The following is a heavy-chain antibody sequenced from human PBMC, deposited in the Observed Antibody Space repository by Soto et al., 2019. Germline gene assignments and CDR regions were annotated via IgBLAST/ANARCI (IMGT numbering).Heavy chain of an antibody. J-gene: IGHJ5*02. CDR2: IYYSGST. CDR1: GGSISSGGYY. Sequence: SETLSLTCTVSGGSISSGGYYWSWIRQHPGKGLEWIGYIYYSGSTYYNPSLKSRVTISVDTSKNQFSLKLSSVTAADTAVYYCARDYGSGSYGVSSWFDPWGQGTLVTVSS. V-gene: IGHV4-31*03. D-gene: IGHD3-10*01. CDR3: ARDYGSGSYGVSSWFDP.